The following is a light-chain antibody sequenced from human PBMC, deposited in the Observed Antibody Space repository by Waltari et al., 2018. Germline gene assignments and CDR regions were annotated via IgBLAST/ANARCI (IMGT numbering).Light chain of an antibody. J-gene: IGKJ1*01. V-gene: IGKV3-20*01. CDR3: QKYDFLPAT. Sequence: IMLTQSPGTLSLSPGERATLSCRASQSISRYLAGYQQKPGQAPRLLIYGASTRATGIPDRFSGSGSGTDFSLTISGLEPEDSAVYYCQKYDFLPATFGQGTTVEIK. CDR2: GAS. CDR1: QSISRY.